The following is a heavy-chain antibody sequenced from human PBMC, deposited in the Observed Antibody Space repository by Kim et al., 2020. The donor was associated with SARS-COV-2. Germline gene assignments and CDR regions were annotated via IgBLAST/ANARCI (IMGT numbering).Heavy chain of an antibody. CDR3: ASLSPSSSSWFQH. V-gene: IGHV4-39*01. Sequence: SETLSLTCTVSGGSISSSIYYWGWIRQPPGKGLEWIGSIYYSGSTYYNPSLKSRVTISVDTSKNQFSLKLSSVTAADTAVYYCASLSPSSSSWFQHWGERTLVTVSS. J-gene: IGHJ1*01. CDR1: GGSISSSIYY. CDR2: IYYSGST. D-gene: IGHD6-6*01.